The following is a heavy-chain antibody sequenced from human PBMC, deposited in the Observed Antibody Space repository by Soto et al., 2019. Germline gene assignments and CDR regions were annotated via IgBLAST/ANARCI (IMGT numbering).Heavy chain of an antibody. CDR3: ARGGRMWAGLDWLDH. D-gene: IGHD3-16*01. J-gene: IGHJ5*02. CDR1: GFTFSSYG. Sequence: PGGSLRLSCAASGFTFSSYGMHWVRQAPGKGLEWVAVIWYDGSNKYYADSVKGRFTISRDNSKNTLYLQMSSLRAEDTAVYYCARGGRMWAGLDWLDHWGEGTLVTVSS. CDR2: IWYDGSNK. V-gene: IGHV3-33*01.